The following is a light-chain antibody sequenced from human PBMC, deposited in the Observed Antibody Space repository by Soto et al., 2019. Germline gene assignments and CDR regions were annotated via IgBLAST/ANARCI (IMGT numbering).Light chain of an antibody. V-gene: IGLV1-51*01. J-gene: IGLJ3*02. Sequence: QSALTQPPSMSAAPGQKVTISCSGSSSNTGNNYVAWYQQLPGTAPKLLIYDNNKRPSGIPDRFSGSKSGTSATLGITELQTGDEADYYCGTWDSSLSAGVFGGGTKLTVL. CDR3: GTWDSSLSAGV. CDR2: DNN. CDR1: SSNTGNNY.